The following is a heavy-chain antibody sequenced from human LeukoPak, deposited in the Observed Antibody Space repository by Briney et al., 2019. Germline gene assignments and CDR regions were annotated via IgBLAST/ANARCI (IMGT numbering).Heavy chain of an antibody. V-gene: IGHV4-61*01. D-gene: IGHD1-26*01. CDR3: ARDFPPSIVGATRVGAFDI. CDR2: IYYSGST. Sequence: PSETLSLTCTVSGGSISSSSYYWGWIRQPPGKGLEWIGYIYYSGSTNYNPSLKSRVTISVDTSKNQFSLKLSSVTAADTAVYYCARDFPPSIVGATRVGAFDIWGQGTMVTVSS. CDR1: GGSISSSSYY. J-gene: IGHJ3*02.